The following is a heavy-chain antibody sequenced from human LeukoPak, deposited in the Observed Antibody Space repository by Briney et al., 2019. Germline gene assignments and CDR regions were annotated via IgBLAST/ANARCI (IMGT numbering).Heavy chain of an antibody. CDR1: GGSFSGYY. V-gene: IGHV4-34*01. D-gene: IGHD3-10*01. CDR3: ARDTNPRVRLEFDP. J-gene: IGHJ5*02. CDR2: INHSGST. Sequence: SETLSLTCAVYGGSFSGYYWSWIRQPPGKGLEWIGEINHSGSTNYNPSLKSRVTISVDTSKDQFSLKLSSVTAADTAVYYCARDTNPRVRLEFDPWGQGTLVTVSS.